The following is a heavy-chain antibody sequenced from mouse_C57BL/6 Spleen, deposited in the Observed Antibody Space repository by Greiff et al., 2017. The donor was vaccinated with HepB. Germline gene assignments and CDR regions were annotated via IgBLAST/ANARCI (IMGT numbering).Heavy chain of an antibody. J-gene: IGHJ3*01. Sequence: VQLVESGAELAKPGASVKLSCKASGYTFTSYWMHWVKQRPGQGLEWIGYINPSSGYTKYNQKFKDKATLTADKSSSTAYMQLSSLTYEDSAVYYCARSGDSSGYWFAYWGQGTLVTVSA. CDR3: ARSGDSSGYWFAY. V-gene: IGHV1-7*01. D-gene: IGHD3-2*02. CDR1: GYTFTSYW. CDR2: INPSSGYT.